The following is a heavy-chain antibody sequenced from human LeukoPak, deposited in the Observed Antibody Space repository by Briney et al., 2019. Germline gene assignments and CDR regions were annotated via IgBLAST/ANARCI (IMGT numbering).Heavy chain of an antibody. D-gene: IGHD6-19*01. J-gene: IGHJ4*02. CDR1: GFTFSSYS. CDR3: AKDSGIAVAGTEGYFDY. V-gene: IGHV3-48*01. Sequence: GSLRLSCAASGFTFSSYSMNWVRQAPGKGLEWVSYISGSSSTIYYADSVKGRFTISRDNSKNTLYLQMNSLRAEDTAVYYCAKDSGIAVAGTEGYFDYWGQGTLVTVSS. CDR2: ISGSSSTI.